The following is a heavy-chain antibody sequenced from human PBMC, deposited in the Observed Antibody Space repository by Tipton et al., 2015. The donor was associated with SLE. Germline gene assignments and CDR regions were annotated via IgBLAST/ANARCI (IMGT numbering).Heavy chain of an antibody. CDR1: GGSIISSTYF. J-gene: IGHJ5*02. V-gene: IGHV4-39*07. CDR2: IYYGRST. D-gene: IGHD1-26*01. Sequence: TLSLTCTVSGGSIISSTYFWAWIRQPPGKGLEWIGSIYYGRSTYYSPSLKSRVTISVDTSKEQFSLNLKSVTAADTAVYYCARVIVGATGWFDPWGQGTLVTVSS. CDR3: ARVIVGATGWFDP.